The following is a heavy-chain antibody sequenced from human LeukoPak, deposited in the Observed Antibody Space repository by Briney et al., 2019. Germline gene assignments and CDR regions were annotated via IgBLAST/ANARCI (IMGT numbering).Heavy chain of an antibody. CDR1: GFTFSTYG. CDR2: IRYGGSDK. J-gene: IGHJ4*02. CDR3: ASRGSSNGFDY. V-gene: IGHV3-30*02. Sequence: PGGCLRLSCAASGFTFSTYGMHWVRQAPGKRLEWVALIRYGGSDKYYADSVRGRFTISRDNSKNTLYLQMNSLRGEDTAVYYCASRGSSNGFDYWGQGTLVTVSS. D-gene: IGHD5-18*01.